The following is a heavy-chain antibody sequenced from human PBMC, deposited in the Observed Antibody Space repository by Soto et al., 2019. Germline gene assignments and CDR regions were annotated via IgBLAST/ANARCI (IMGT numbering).Heavy chain of an antibody. J-gene: IGHJ4*02. Sequence: SETLSLTCTVSGGSISSYYWSWIRQPPGKGLEWIGYIYYSGSTNYNPSLKSRVTISVDTSKNQFSLKLSSVTAADTAVYYCARAQLYQTPYYFDYWGQGTLVTVSS. CDR3: ARAQLYQTPYYFDY. D-gene: IGHD2-15*01. V-gene: IGHV4-59*01. CDR1: GGSISSYY. CDR2: IYYSGST.